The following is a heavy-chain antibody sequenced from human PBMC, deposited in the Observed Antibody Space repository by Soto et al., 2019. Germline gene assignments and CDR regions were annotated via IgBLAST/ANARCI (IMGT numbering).Heavy chain of an antibody. CDR1: GFTFSSYE. D-gene: IGHD6-6*01. CDR2: ISSSGSTI. Sequence: PGGSLRLSCAASGFTFSSYEMNWVRQAPGKGLEWVSYISSSGSTIYYADSVKGRFTISRDNAKNSLYLQMNSLRAEDTAVYYCAREEYSSSSGGWYFDLWGRGTLVTVSS. CDR3: AREEYSSSSGGWYFDL. V-gene: IGHV3-48*03. J-gene: IGHJ2*01.